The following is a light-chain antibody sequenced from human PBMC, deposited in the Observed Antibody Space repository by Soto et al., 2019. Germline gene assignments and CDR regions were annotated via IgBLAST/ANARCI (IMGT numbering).Light chain of an antibody. CDR2: DAS. V-gene: IGKV1-39*01. J-gene: IGKJ1*01. CDR3: QQSYSTPPWT. CDR1: QGIRCY. Sequence: DIQLTQSPSSLSASVGDKVTITCRASQGIRCYLNWVQQKPGKAPKLLIYDASSLQTGVPSRFSGSGSGTDFSRTISSLQPEDFATYYCQQSYSTPPWTFGQGTKVEIK.